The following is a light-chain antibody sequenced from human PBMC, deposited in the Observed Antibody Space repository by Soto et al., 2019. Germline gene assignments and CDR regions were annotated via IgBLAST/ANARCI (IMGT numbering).Light chain of an antibody. CDR3: QQYSNWPRT. J-gene: IGKJ1*01. CDR2: GAS. CDR1: QSISNN. Sequence: EIVMTQSPSTLSVFPGERATLSCRAGQSISNNLALYQQKPAQAPRLLIYGASTRATGIPARFTGSGSGTEFTLTISSLQSEDFAVYSRQQYSNWPRTFGQGTKV. V-gene: IGKV3-15*01.